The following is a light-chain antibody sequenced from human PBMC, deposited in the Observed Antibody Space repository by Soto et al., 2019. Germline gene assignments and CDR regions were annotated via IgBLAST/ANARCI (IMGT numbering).Light chain of an antibody. CDR3: HQTFTPPLT. CDR2: AAS. Sequence: DIEMTQSPSSLSASVGDSVTITCRASQSISNFLTWYRKSPGRAPEPLIYAASTLQSGVPSRFSGSGSGTDFTLTIRSLQPEDFATYLCHQTFTPPLTFGGGTKVEI. J-gene: IGKJ4*01. CDR1: QSISNF. V-gene: IGKV1-39*01.